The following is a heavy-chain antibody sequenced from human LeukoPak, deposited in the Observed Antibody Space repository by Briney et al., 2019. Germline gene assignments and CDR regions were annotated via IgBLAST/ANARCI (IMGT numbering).Heavy chain of an antibody. CDR1: GGTFSSYA. CDR3: ARVLRDDYVWGSYRSVFDD. J-gene: IGHJ4*02. CDR2: IIPIFGTA. V-gene: IGHV1-69*13. D-gene: IGHD3-16*02. Sequence: ASVKVSCKASGGTFSSYAISWVRQAPGQGLEWMGGIIPIFGTANYAQKFQGRVTITADESTSTAYMELGSLRSGDTAVYYCARVLRDDYVWGSYRSVFDDWGQGTLVTVSS.